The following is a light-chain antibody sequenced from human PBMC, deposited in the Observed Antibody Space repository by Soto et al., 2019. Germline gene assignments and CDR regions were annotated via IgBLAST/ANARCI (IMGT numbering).Light chain of an antibody. CDR1: QSISSW. Sequence: DIQMPKSPSTLSASVGDRVTIACRAIQSISSWLAWYQQKPGKAPKLLIHKASTLKSGVPSRFSGSGSRTEFTLTISSLQPDDFATYYCQEYNSWRGEWTFGQGTKVDIK. J-gene: IGKJ1*01. CDR3: QEYNSWRGEWT. CDR2: KAS. V-gene: IGKV1-5*03.